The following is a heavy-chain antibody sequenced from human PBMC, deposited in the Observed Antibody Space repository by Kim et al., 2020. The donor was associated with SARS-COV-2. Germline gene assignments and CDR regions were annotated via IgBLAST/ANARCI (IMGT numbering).Heavy chain of an antibody. Sequence: GGSLRLSCAASGFTFSSYAMSWVRQAPGKGLEWVSAISGSGGSTYYADSVKGRFTISRDNSKNTLYLQMNSLRAEDTAVYYCAKDRAITIFGVASYYFDYWGQGTLVTVSS. J-gene: IGHJ4*02. V-gene: IGHV3-23*01. CDR1: GFTFSSYA. CDR2: ISGSGGST. D-gene: IGHD3-3*01. CDR3: AKDRAITIFGVASYYFDY.